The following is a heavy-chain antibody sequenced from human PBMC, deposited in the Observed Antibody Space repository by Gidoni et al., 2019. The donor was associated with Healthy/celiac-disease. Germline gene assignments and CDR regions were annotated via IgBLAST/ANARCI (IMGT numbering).Heavy chain of an antibody. V-gene: IGHV3-30*18. Sequence: QVQLVESGGGVVQPGRSLRLSCAASGFTFSSYGMPWVRQAPGKGLEWVAVISYDGSNKYYADSVKGRFTISRDNSKNTLYLQMNSLRAEDTAVYYCAKDPGMVGAVAGIRWWFDPWGQGTLVTVSS. CDR1: GFTFSSYG. CDR3: AKDPGMVGAVAGIRWWFDP. CDR2: ISYDGSNK. D-gene: IGHD6-19*01. J-gene: IGHJ5*02.